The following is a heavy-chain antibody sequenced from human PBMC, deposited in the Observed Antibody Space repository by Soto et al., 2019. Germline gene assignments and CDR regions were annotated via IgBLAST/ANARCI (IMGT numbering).Heavy chain of an antibody. CDR2: INPSGGST. V-gene: IGHV1-46*01. CDR1: GYTFTSDH. Sequence: ASVKVSCKAPGYTFTSDHVHWVRQAPGQGLEWMGIINPSGGSTSYAQKYQGRVTMTRDTSTSTVYMELSSLRSEDTAVYYCARENSGSYYGSNDYWGQGTLVTVSS. CDR3: ARENSGSYYGSNDY. D-gene: IGHD1-26*01. J-gene: IGHJ4*02.